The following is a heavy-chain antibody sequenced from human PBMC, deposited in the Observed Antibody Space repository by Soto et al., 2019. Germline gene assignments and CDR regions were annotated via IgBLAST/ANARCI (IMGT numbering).Heavy chain of an antibody. V-gene: IGHV3-23*01. D-gene: IGHD3-22*01. Sequence: EVQLLESGGGLVQPGGSLRLSCAASGFTFSSYAMSWVRQAPGKGLEWVSVISTSGGSTYYADSVKGRFTISRDNSKNTLYLQMHSLRAEDTAVYYCAKNATPYDSSGYWGTRYYFDFGGQGTLVTVSS. CDR1: GFTFSSYA. CDR3: AKNATPYDSSGYWGTRYYFDF. J-gene: IGHJ4*02. CDR2: ISTSGGST.